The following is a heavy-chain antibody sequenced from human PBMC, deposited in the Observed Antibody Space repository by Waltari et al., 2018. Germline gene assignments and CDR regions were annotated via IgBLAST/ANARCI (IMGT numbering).Heavy chain of an antibody. Sequence: EVQLLESGGGLVQPGGSLRLPCAASGFTFRPYSMYWFRQAPGNGVGWGSSISSSGSNSYYIDSVKGRFTIARDNSKKTLYLEVNSLRVEDTGTYYCAKRGGTGPVAVAGIHCDYWGRGTLVTVSS. CDR3: AKRGGTGPVAVAGIHCDY. J-gene: IGHJ4*02. CDR1: GFTFRPYS. CDR2: ISSSGSNS. V-gene: IGHV3-23*01. D-gene: IGHD6-19*01.